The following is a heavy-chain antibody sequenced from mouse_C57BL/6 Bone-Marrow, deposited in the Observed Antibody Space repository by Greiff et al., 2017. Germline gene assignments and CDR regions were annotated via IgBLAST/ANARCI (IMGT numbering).Heavy chain of an antibody. Sequence: VQLQQSGAELARPGASVKLSCKASGYTFTSYGISWVKQRTGQGLEWIGEIYPRSGNTYYNEKFKGKDTLTADKSSSTAYMELRSLTSEDSAVYFCARSEYCAKDYWGQGTSVTVSA. CDR1: GYTFTSYG. CDR3: ARSEYCAKDY. J-gene: IGHJ4*01. V-gene: IGHV1-81*01. CDR2: IYPRSGNT.